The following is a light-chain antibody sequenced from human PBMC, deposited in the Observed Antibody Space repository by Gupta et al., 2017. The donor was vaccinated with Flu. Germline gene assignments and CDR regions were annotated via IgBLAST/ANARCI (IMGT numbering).Light chain of an antibody. J-gene: IGLJ3*02. CDR2: TNN. CDR3: AVWDDSLNGVV. CDR1: NSNIGSNS. Sequence: RVTISCSGSNSNIGSNSVNWYQQLPGTAPKRLIHTNNERPSGVPDRFSGSKSGTSASLAISGLQSEVEADYYCAVWDDSLNGVVFGGGTKLTVL. V-gene: IGLV1-44*01.